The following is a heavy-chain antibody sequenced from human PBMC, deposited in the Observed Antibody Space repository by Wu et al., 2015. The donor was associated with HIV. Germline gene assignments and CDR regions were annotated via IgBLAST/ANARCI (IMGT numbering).Heavy chain of an antibody. D-gene: IGHD1-26*01. CDR1: GGTFINNA. CDR2: ITPLSGRP. J-gene: IGHJ3*01. V-gene: IGHV1-69*13. Sequence: QVQLVQSGAEVKKPGSSVKVSCKASGGTFINNAVNWVRQAPGEGLEWMGRITPLSGRPNYAQRFQGRLTIAADESTTTVYMELSSLKSDDTAVYYCARDLDEWELLNWGQGTMVTVSS. CDR3: ARDLDEWELLN.